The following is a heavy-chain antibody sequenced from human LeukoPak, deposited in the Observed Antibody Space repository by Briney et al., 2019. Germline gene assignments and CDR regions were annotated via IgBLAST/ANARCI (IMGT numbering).Heavy chain of an antibody. CDR1: GYTFTGYY. CDR3: ATARYCSGGSCYSYYFDY. J-gene: IGHJ4*02. CDR2: FDPEDGET. V-gene: IGHV1-24*01. D-gene: IGHD2-15*01. Sequence: ASVKVSCKASGYTFTGYYMHWVRQAPGKGLEWMGGFDPEDGETIYAQKFQGRVTMTEDTSTDTAYMELSSLRSEDTAVYYCATARYCSGGSCYSYYFDYWGQGTLVTVSS.